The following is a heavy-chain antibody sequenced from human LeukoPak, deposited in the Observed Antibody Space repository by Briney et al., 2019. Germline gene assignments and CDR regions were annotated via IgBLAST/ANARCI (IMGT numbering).Heavy chain of an antibody. J-gene: IGHJ4*02. CDR3: ARHHYYYDSSG. CDR1: GFTFSSYS. Sequence: GGSLRLSCAASGFTFSSYSMNWVRQAPGKGLEWVSYISSSGSTIYYADSVKGRFTISRDNAKNSLYLQMNSLRAEDTAVYYCARHHYYYDSSGGGQGTLVTVSS. D-gene: IGHD3-22*01. V-gene: IGHV3-48*04. CDR2: ISSSGSTI.